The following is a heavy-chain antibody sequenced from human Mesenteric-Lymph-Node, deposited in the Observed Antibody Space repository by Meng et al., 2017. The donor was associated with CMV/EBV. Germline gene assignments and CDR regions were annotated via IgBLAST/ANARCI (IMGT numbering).Heavy chain of an antibody. V-gene: IGHV4-39*06. CDR1: GASINSKSYY. CDR2: IYYSGST. Sequence: SETLSLTCTVSGASINSKSYYWGWIRQPPGKTLEWIGSIYYSGSTYYNPSLKSRVTITVDTSKNQFTLRLSSVTAADTAVYYCAREIPAGGRHNNWYDPWGQGTLVTVSS. CDR3: AREIPAGGRHNNWYDP. J-gene: IGHJ5*02. D-gene: IGHD3-16*01.